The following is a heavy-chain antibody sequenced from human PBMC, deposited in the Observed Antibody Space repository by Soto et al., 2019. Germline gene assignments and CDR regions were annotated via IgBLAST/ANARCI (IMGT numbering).Heavy chain of an antibody. J-gene: IGHJ4*02. CDR2: IIPILGIA. D-gene: IGHD6-13*01. CDR3: ARAAAGTFIDY. V-gene: IGHV1-69*02. Sequence: SVKVSCKASGGTFSSYTISWVRQAPGQGLEWMGRIIPILGIANYAQKFQGRVTITADKSTSTAYMELSSLSSEDTAVYYCARAAAGTFIDYWGQGTLVTVSS. CDR1: GGTFSSYT.